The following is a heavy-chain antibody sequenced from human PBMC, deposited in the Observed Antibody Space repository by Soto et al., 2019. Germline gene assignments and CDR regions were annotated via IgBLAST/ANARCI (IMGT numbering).Heavy chain of an antibody. CDR2: IYYSGST. D-gene: IGHD2-2*01. CDR1: GGSISSGDYY. V-gene: IGHV4-30-4*01. CDR3: ARGGVPAAIPDHNWFDP. J-gene: IGHJ5*02. Sequence: QVQLQESGPGLVKPSQTLSLTCTVSGGSISSGDYYWSWIRQPPGKGLEWIGYIYYSGSTYYNPSLKSRVTISVDTSKNQFSLKLSSVTAADTAVYYCARGGVPAAIPDHNWFDPWGQGTLVTVSS.